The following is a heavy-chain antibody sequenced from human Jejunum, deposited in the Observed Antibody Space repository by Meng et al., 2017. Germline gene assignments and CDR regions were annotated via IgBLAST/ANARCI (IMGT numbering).Heavy chain of an antibody. CDR1: GDSFNSPDYY. J-gene: IGHJ4*02. D-gene: IGHD1-26*01. CDR3: ARSPYSGSALPFFDY. Sequence: QGQLKRSGPGLVKPSQTLALTCTVSGDSFNSPDYYWSWIRQPPEKGLEWIGYIYYSGSTYYNPSLKSRVSISGDTSNKQFSLKLTSVTAADTAVYYCARSPYSGSALPFFDYWGQGSLVTVSS. CDR2: IYYSGST. V-gene: IGHV4-30-4*01.